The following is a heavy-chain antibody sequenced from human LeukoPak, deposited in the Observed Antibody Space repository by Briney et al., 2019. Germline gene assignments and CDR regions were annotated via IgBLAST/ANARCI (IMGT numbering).Heavy chain of an antibody. Sequence: SETLSLTCAVYGGSFSTYYWSWIRQPPGKGLEWIGYIYYSGSTNYNPSLKSRVTISVDTSKNQFSLKLISVTAADTAVYYCARDDSGSYHQLGVWGQGTTVTVSS. J-gene: IGHJ6*02. V-gene: IGHV4-59*01. CDR2: IYYSGST. D-gene: IGHD1-26*01. CDR1: GGSFSTYY. CDR3: ARDDSGSYHQLGV.